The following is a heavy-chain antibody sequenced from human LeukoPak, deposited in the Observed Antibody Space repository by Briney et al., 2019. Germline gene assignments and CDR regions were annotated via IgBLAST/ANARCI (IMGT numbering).Heavy chain of an antibody. J-gene: IGHJ6*03. Sequence: GGSLRLSCAASGFRFSDYGIHWVRQAPGKGLEWVAFIRFDATIKYYTDSVKGRFTISRDNSKNTVYFQINSLRPEDTAVYYCARADYYFFMDVWGKGTTVTVSS. CDR3: ARADYYFFMDV. D-gene: IGHD6-19*01. CDR1: GFRFSDYG. CDR2: IRFDATIK. V-gene: IGHV3-30*02.